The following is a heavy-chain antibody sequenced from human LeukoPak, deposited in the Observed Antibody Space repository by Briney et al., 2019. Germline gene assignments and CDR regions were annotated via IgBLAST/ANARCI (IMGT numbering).Heavy chain of an antibody. Sequence: SETLSLTCTVSGGSISSYYWSWIRQPAGTALEWIGRIYTSGTITYNPSLKSRVTMSVDTSKNQFSLKLSSVTAADTAVYYCARSVMYYYDSSGYPDYWGQGTLVTVSS. J-gene: IGHJ4*02. V-gene: IGHV4-4*07. D-gene: IGHD3-22*01. CDR3: ARSVMYYYDSSGYPDY. CDR2: IYTSGTI. CDR1: GGSISSYY.